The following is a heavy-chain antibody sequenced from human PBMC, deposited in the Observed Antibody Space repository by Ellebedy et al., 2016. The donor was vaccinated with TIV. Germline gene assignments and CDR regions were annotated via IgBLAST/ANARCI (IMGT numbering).Heavy chain of an antibody. Sequence: PGGSLRLSCAASGFSFRSYWMGWVRQAPGKGLEWVANIYQDGGVQYYVDSVKGRFTISRENADNSLFLQMNRLRAEDTAVYFCARRGSYGDYAVEINSWFDTWGRGTLVAVSS. V-gene: IGHV3-7*01. CDR3: ARRGSYGDYAVEINSWFDT. CDR1: GFSFRSYW. J-gene: IGHJ5*02. CDR2: IYQDGGVQ. D-gene: IGHD4-17*01.